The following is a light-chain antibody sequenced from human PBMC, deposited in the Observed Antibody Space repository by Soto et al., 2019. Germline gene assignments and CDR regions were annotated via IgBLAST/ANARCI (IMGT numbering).Light chain of an antibody. CDR3: QQYGSSPPFT. Sequence: EIVLTQSPGTLSLSPGERATLSCRASQSITSTYLAWYQQKPGQAPRLLIYGASSRASGIPDRFSGSGSGTDFTLTISRLEPEDFAVYYCQQYGSSPPFTFGPGTSGYKT. CDR1: QSITSTY. CDR2: GAS. J-gene: IGKJ3*01. V-gene: IGKV3-20*01.